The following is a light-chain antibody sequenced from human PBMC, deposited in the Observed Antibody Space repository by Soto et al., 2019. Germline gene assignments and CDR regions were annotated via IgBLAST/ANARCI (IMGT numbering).Light chain of an antibody. CDR1: SSDVGGYNY. J-gene: IGLJ1*01. CDR2: DVS. V-gene: IGLV2-14*01. CDR3: SSYTGSSTYV. Sequence: QSALTQSASVSGSPGQSITISCTGTSSDVGGYNYVSWYQQYPGKAPKLMIYDVSNRPSGVSNRFSGSKSGNTASLTISGLQAEDESDYYCSSYTGSSTYVFGTGTKLTVL.